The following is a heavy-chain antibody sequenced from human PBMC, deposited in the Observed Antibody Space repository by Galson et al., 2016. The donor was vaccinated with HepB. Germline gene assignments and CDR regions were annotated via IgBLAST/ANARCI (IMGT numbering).Heavy chain of an antibody. D-gene: IGHD6-13*01. V-gene: IGHV3-15*01. CDR1: EFRFSDAW. Sequence: RLSCAASEFRFSDAWMSWFRRAPGKGLEWVGRIKSRSDGGTTDYAAPVKGRFTISRDDLKNTLYLQMSSLKTEDTAIYYCTTDEGDSSRFYNFDYWGHGTLVTVS. CDR2: IKSRSDGGTT. CDR3: TTDEGDSSRFYNFDY. J-gene: IGHJ4*01.